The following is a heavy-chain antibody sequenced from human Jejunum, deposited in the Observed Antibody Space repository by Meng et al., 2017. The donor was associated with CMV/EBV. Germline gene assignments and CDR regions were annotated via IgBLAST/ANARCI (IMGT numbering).Heavy chain of an antibody. CDR2: IYYSGST. J-gene: IGHJ4*02. CDR3: ARDEGGDLGYCSGGSCYSEVGFDY. CDR1: YF. D-gene: IGHD2-15*01. Sequence: YFWHWIRQHPGKGLEWIGYIYYSGSTYYNPSLKSRVTISIDTSKNQFSLKLSSVTAADTAVYYCARDEGGDLGYCSGGSCYSEVGFDYWGQGTLVTVSS. V-gene: IGHV4-31*02.